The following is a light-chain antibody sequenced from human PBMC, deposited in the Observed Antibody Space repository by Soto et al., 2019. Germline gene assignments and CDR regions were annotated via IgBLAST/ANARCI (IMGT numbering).Light chain of an antibody. Sequence: EIVLTQSPGTLSLSPGETATLSCRASQTVNSDYLAWFQQRPGQAPRLLIFATSRRATDIPDRFSGSGSGTDFTLAIRRLEPEDFAVYYCQQHGSSPITFGQGTRLEIK. CDR1: QTVNSDY. CDR3: QQHGSSPIT. CDR2: ATS. J-gene: IGKJ5*01. V-gene: IGKV3-20*01.